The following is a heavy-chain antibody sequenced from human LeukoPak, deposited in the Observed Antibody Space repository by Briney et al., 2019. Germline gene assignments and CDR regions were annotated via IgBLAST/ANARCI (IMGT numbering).Heavy chain of an antibody. V-gene: IGHV4-59*12. J-gene: IGHJ4*02. CDR2: IYYSGST. Sequence: PSETLSLTXTVSGGSISSYYWSWIRQPPGKGLEWIGYIYYSGSTNYNPSLKSRVTISVDTSKNQFFLNLNSVTAADTAVYYCARDSRYYDFWSGYLDYWGQGTLVTVSS. CDR3: ARDSRYYDFWSGYLDY. D-gene: IGHD3-3*01. CDR1: GGSISSYY.